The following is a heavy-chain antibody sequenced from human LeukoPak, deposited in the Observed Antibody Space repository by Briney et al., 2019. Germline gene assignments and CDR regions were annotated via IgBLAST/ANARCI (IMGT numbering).Heavy chain of an antibody. D-gene: IGHD6-13*01. J-gene: IGHJ4*02. CDR2: IYYSGST. CDR3: ARDAGTALFDY. Sequence: SETLSLTCAVSGGSISSSNWWSWVRQPPGKGLEWIGYIYYSGSTNYNPSLKSRVTISVDTSKNQFSLKLSSVTAADTAVYYCARDAGTALFDYWGQGTLVTVSS. CDR1: GGSISSSNW. V-gene: IGHV4-4*02.